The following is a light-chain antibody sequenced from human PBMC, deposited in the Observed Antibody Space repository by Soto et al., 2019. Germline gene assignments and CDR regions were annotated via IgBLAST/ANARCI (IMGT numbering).Light chain of an antibody. V-gene: IGKV3-11*01. CDR3: QNRSNWPLT. CDR2: DAS. J-gene: IGKJ4*01. CDR1: QSVSSY. Sequence: EIVLTQSPATLSLSPGERATLSCRASQSVSSYLAWYQQKPGQAPRLLIYDASNRATGVPARFSGSGSGTNFTHTISSLELEDFAVYYCQNRSNWPLTFGGGTKVEIK.